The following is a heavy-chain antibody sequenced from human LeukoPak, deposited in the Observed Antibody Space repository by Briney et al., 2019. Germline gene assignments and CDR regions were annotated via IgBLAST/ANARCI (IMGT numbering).Heavy chain of an antibody. J-gene: IGHJ4*02. D-gene: IGHD5-18*01. CDR2: ISGSGGRT. CDR1: GFTFSSYW. CDR3: AKDRAYSSYYFDS. V-gene: IGHV3-23*01. Sequence: GGSLRLSCAASGFTFSSYWMSWVRQAPGKGLEWVSSISGSGGRTYSTDSVKGRFTISRDNSKNTLYLQMNSLRAEDTAVYYCAKDRAYSSYYFDSWGQGILVTVSS.